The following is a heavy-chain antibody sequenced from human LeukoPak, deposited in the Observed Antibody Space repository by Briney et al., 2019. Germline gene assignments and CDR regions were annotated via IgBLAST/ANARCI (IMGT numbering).Heavy chain of an antibody. CDR1: GYSFTSYD. CDR3: ARSATENFFDY. D-gene: IGHD3-3*01. J-gene: IGHJ4*02. Sequence: AWGKVSCKASGYSFTSYDIKWGRRAPGQGLEWRGGISTYNGSTKYEQNLEGRVTMSTDTAKRTFYMHLSSLRPDDTAVYYCARSATENFFDYWGQGTLVAVSS. V-gene: IGHV1-18*01. CDR2: ISTYNGST.